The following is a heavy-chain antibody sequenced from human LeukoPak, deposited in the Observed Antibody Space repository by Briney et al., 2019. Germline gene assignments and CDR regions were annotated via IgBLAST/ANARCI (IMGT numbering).Heavy chain of an antibody. D-gene: IGHD3-22*01. V-gene: IGHV1-69*13. CDR1: GGTFSSYA. CDR2: IIPIFGTA. CDR3: AREKETTYYYDSSGYYDAFDL. J-gene: IGHJ3*01. Sequence: SVKVSCKASGGTFSSYAISWVRQAPGQGLEWMGGIIPIFGTANYAQKFQGRVTITEDESTSTAYMELSTLRSEDTAVYYCAREKETTYYYDSSGYYDAFDLWGQGTMVTVSS.